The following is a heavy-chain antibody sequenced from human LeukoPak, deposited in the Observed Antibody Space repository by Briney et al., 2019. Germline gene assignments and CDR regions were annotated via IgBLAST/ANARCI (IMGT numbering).Heavy chain of an antibody. J-gene: IGHJ6*02. D-gene: IGHD4-17*01. V-gene: IGHV1-69*13. Sequence: SVKVSCKASGGTFSSYAISWVRQAPGQGLEWMGGIIPIFGTANYAQKFQGRVTITADESTSTAYMELSSLRSEDTAVYYCARESVLGDQYSNGMDVWGQGTTVTVSS. CDR2: IIPIFGTA. CDR1: GGTFSSYA. CDR3: ARESVLGDQYSNGMDV.